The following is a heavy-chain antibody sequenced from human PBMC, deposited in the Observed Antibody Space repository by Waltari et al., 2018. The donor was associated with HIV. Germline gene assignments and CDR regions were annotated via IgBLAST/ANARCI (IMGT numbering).Heavy chain of an antibody. Sequence: EVQLVESGGDLVQQGRSLRLSCAASGFTFCDYAMHWVRQAPGKGLEWVSGINWNSDNMGYADSVKGRFTISRDHAKNSLYLQMNSLRPEDTALYYCAKAYDSSGFQYYFDYWGQGTLVTVSS. CDR3: AKAYDSSGFQYYFDY. J-gene: IGHJ4*02. CDR1: GFTFCDYA. V-gene: IGHV3-9*01. CDR2: INWNSDNM. D-gene: IGHD3-22*01.